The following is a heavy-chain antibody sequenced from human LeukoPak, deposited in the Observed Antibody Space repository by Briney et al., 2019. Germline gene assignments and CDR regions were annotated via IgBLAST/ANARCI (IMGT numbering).Heavy chain of an antibody. CDR1: GFTFSSYG. Sequence: GGTLRLSCAASGFTFSSYGMSWVRQAPGKGLEWVSAISGSGGSTYYADSVKGRFTISRDNSKNTLYLQMNSLRAEDTAVYYCAKGARGYDSPNYYYYYYMDVWGKGTTVTISS. CDR3: AKGARGYDSPNYYYYYYMDV. D-gene: IGHD5-12*01. J-gene: IGHJ6*03. V-gene: IGHV3-23*01. CDR2: ISGSGGST.